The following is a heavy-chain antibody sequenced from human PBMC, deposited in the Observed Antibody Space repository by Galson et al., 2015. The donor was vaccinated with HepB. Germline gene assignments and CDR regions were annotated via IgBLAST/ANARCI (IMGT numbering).Heavy chain of an antibody. Sequence: SLRLSCAASGFTFSSYSMNWVRQAPGKGLEWVSSISSSSSYIYYAGSVKGRFTISRDNAKNSLYLQMNSLRAEDTAVYYCARDLDWSGYYRGAFDIWGQGTMVTVSS. J-gene: IGHJ3*02. CDR1: GFTFSSYS. V-gene: IGHV3-21*01. CDR2: ISSSSSYI. CDR3: ARDLDWSGYYRGAFDI. D-gene: IGHD3-3*01.